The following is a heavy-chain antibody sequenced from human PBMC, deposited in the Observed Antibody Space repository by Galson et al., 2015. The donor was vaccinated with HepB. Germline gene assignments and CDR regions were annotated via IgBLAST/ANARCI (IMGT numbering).Heavy chain of an antibody. D-gene: IGHD6-13*01. CDR3: TRLGDLSGYSSR. CDR1: GXTXSXSA. J-gene: IGHJ4*02. V-gene: IGHV3-73*01. Sequence: SLRLSXXXXGXTXSXSAIHWVRQASGKGPEXXXRIRSKDNNYATSYVPSLKGRFTISRDDSKNXAYLQMNSLKTEDTAVYYCTRLGDLSGYSSRWGQGTLVTVSS. CDR2: IRSKDNNYAT.